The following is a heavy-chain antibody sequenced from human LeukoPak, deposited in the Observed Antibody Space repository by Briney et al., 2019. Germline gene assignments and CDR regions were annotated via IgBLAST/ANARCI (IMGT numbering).Heavy chain of an antibody. CDR2: ISVSASPT. J-gene: IGHJ4*02. Sequence: GGSLRLSCPASGFTFSSFAMTWVRQAPGKRLEWVSLISVSASPTYYADSVKGRFTISRANSKNTLYLQMHSLRVDDTAVYYCAKGRGSWPCYFDYWGQGTLVTVSS. CDR3: AKGRGSWPCYFDY. D-gene: IGHD6-13*01. V-gene: IGHV3-23*01. CDR1: GFTFSSFA.